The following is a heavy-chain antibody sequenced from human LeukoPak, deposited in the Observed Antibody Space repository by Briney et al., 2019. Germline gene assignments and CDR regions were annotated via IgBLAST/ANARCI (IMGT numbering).Heavy chain of an antibody. D-gene: IGHD2-15*01. CDR2: IYTSGST. V-gene: IGHV4-61*02. CDR1: RSSISSGRYE. CDR3: ARYSPQVYYYYYMDV. Sequence: PSQTLSLTCTVPRSSISSGRYESSWFRQPAGNGLERIGRIYTSGSTNYNPSLKSRVTISVDTSKNQFSLKLSSVTAADTAVYYCARYSPQVYYYYYMDVWGKGTTVTVSS. J-gene: IGHJ6*03.